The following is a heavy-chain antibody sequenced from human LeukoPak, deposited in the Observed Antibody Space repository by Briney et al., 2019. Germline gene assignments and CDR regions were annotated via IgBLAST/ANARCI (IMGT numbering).Heavy chain of an antibody. CDR3: ARERLAARGWFDP. CDR1: GYTFTRYY. V-gene: IGHV1-8*03. D-gene: IGHD6-6*01. Sequence: ASVKVSCKASGYTFTRYYMHWVRQAPGQGLEWMGWMNPNSGNTGYAQKFQGRVTITRNTSISTAYMELSSLRSEDTAVYYCARERLAARGWFDPWGQGTLVTVSS. CDR2: MNPNSGNT. J-gene: IGHJ5*02.